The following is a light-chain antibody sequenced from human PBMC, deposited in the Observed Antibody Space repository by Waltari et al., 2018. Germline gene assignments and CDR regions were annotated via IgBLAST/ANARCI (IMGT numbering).Light chain of an antibody. Sequence: EIVMMQSPATLSVSPGERATLSCRASQGISSDLAWYQQKPGQAPRLLIFGAFTRATGVPARFSGSGSGTEFTLTISSLQSEDFGVYYCQQSKIWPAFGQGTKVEIK. CDR3: QQSKIWPA. J-gene: IGKJ1*01. CDR1: QGISSD. V-gene: IGKV3-15*01. CDR2: GAF.